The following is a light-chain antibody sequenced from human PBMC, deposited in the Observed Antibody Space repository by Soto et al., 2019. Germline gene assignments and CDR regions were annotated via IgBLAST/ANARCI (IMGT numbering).Light chain of an antibody. Sequence: EIVMTQSPATLSLSPGERATLSCRASQSVRSHLAWFQQKPGQPPRLLIFGESTRATGVPARFSGSGSGTEFTLIISGLQSEDFAVYYCQQYNNWPGTFGQGTKVDIK. CDR1: QSVRSH. J-gene: IGKJ1*01. CDR3: QQYNNWPGT. V-gene: IGKV3-15*01. CDR2: GES.